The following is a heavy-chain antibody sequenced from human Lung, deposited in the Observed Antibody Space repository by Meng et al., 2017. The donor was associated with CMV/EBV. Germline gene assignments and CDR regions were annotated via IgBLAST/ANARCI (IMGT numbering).Heavy chain of an antibody. J-gene: IGHJ4*01. CDR1: GYYFNAFG. CDR2: INTANGAP. Sequence: ASVKVSCKGSGYYFNAFGISWMRQAPGQGLEWMGWINTANGAPRYAQRFQGRVTMTTDKSTATSYMELRSLTSDDTAVYYCARRRGVYHFLEGGGDAYFDYWGHGTXVTVSS. CDR3: ARRRGVYHFLEGGGDAYFDY. D-gene: IGHD3-16*01. V-gene: IGHV1-18*01.